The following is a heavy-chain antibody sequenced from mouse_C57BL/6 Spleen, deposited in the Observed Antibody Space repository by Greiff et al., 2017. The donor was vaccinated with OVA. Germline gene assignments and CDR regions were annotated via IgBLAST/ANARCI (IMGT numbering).Heavy chain of an antibody. V-gene: IGHV1-61*01. D-gene: IGHD1-1*01. Sequence: VQLQQPGAELVRPGSSVKLSCKASGYTFTSYWMDWVKQRPGQGLEWIGNIYPSDSETHYNQKFKDKATLTVDKSSSTAYMQLSSLTSEDSAVYYCARDGSSLDYAMDYWGQGTSVTVSS. CDR1: GYTFTSYW. J-gene: IGHJ4*01. CDR3: ARDGSSLDYAMDY. CDR2: IYPSDSET.